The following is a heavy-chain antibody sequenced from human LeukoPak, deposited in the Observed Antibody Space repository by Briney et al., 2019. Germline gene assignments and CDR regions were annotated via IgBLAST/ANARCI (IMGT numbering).Heavy chain of an antibody. CDR2: ISSSSSYI. CDR1: GFTFSSYS. D-gene: IGHD3-22*01. CDR3: AREVDYYDSSGYFPFDY. V-gene: IGHV3-21*01. J-gene: IGHJ4*02. Sequence: GGSLRLSCAASGFTFSSYSMNWVRQAPGKGLEWVSSISSSSSYIYYADSVKDRFTISRDNAKNSLYLQMNSLRAEDTAVYYCAREVDYYDSSGYFPFDYWGQGTLVTVSS.